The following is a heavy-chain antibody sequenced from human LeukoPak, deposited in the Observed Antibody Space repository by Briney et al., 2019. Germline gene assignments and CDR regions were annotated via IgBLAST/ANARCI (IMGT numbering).Heavy chain of an antibody. CDR2: IYYSGNT. J-gene: IGHJ5*02. V-gene: IGHV4-39*01. CDR3: ARTPDAPNKWFDP. CDR1: GFAFSSYA. Sequence: PGGSLRLSCAASGFAFSSYAMTWVRQPPGKGLEWIGSIYYSGNTYYNPSLKSGVTISADTSKNQFSLRLSSVTAADTAVYYCARTPDAPNKWFDPWGRGTLVTFSS.